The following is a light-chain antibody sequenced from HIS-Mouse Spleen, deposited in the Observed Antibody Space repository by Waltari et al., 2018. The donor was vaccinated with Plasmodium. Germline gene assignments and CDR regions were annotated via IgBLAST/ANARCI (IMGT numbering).Light chain of an antibody. Sequence: QSALTQPASVSGSPGQSITLSCPGTSSDVGSYNLVPWSQQHPGKAPKLMIYEGSKRPSGVSNRFSGSKSGNTASLTISGLQAEDEADYYCCSYAGSSTWVFGGGTKLTVL. CDR2: EGS. CDR3: CSYAGSSTWV. J-gene: IGLJ3*02. V-gene: IGLV2-23*01. CDR1: SSDVGSYNL.